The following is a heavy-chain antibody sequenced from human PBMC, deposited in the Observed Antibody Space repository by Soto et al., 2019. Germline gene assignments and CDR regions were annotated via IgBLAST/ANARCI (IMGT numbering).Heavy chain of an antibody. CDR1: GYTFTGYY. J-gene: IGHJ4*02. CDR2: INPNSGGT. V-gene: IGHV1-2*04. Sequence: ASVKVSCKASGYTFTGYYMHWVRQAPGQGLEWMGWINPNSGGTNYAQKFQGWVTMTRDTSISTAYMELSRLRSDDTAVYYCARDLAVRGGTFDYWGQGTLVTVSS. CDR3: ARDLAVRGGTFDY. D-gene: IGHD3-10*01.